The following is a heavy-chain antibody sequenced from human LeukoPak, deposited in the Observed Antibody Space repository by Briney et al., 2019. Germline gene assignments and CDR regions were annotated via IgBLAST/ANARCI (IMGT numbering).Heavy chain of an antibody. Sequence: PSETLSLTFAAYGGSFSGYYWSWIRQPPGKGLEWIGEMNNSGSTNDNTSHKSRVTISVDTSKNQFSMKLNSVTAADTAVYYCARGSPSGGYAFAFDIWGQGTMVTVSS. J-gene: IGHJ3*02. CDR3: ARGSPSGGYAFAFDI. D-gene: IGHD5-12*01. V-gene: IGHV4-34*01. CDR1: GGSFSGYY. CDR2: MNNSGST.